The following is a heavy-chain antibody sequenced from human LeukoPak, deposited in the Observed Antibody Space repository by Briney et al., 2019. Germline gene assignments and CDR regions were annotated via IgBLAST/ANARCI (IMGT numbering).Heavy chain of an antibody. Sequence: GGSLRLSCAASGCTFSDYSMNWVRQAPGKGLEWVSSISRSSSYIYYADSMKGRFTTSRDDAKNSLSLQMNSLRAEDTAVYYCARDRDFGVGNWFDPWGQGVLVTVSA. J-gene: IGHJ5*02. CDR2: ISRSSSYI. D-gene: IGHD3-3*01. CDR1: GCTFSDYS. CDR3: ARDRDFGVGNWFDP. V-gene: IGHV3-21*01.